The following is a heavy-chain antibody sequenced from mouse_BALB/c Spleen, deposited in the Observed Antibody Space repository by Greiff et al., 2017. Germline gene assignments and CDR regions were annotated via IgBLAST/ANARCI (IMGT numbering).Heavy chain of an antibody. D-gene: IGHD1-1*01. V-gene: IGHV14-3*02. Sequence: VQLQQSGAELVKPGASVKLSCTASGFNIKDTYMHWVKQRPEQGLEWIGRIDPANGNTKYDPKFQGKATITADTSSNTAYLQLSSLTSEDTAVYYCATPGLDDGRTYAMDYWGRGTSVTVSS. CDR2: IDPANGNT. CDR1: GFNIKDTY. J-gene: IGHJ4*01. CDR3: ATPGLDDGRTYAMDY.